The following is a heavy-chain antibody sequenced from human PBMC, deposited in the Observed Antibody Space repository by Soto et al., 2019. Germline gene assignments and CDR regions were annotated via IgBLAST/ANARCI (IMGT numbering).Heavy chain of an antibody. CDR2: INSDGSST. CDR1: GFTFGSYW. D-gene: IGHD2-2*01. Sequence: GGSLRLSCAASGFTFGSYWMHWVRQAPGKGLVWVSRINSDGSSTSYADSVKGRFTISRDNAKNTLYLQMNSLRAEDTAVYYCARDGGLYCSSTSCYINWFDPWGQGTLVTVSS. V-gene: IGHV3-74*01. CDR3: ARDGGLYCSSTSCYINWFDP. J-gene: IGHJ5*02.